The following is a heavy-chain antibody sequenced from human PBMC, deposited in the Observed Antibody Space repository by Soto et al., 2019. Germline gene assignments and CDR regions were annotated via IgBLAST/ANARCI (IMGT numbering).Heavy chain of an antibody. CDR3: ARGASTDCSNGVCSFFYNLDMDV. V-gene: IGHV1-2*04. CDR2: INPKSGGT. Sequence: QVQLVQSGAEVKKPGASVKVSCKASGYSFTDYHIHWVRQAPGQGLEWLGRINPKSGGTSTAQKFQGWVTMTTDTSTSTASMELTQVSSDASAIYYCARGASTDCSNGVCSFFYNLDMDVWRQGTTVTVSS. J-gene: IGHJ6*02. CDR1: GYSFTDYH. D-gene: IGHD2-8*01.